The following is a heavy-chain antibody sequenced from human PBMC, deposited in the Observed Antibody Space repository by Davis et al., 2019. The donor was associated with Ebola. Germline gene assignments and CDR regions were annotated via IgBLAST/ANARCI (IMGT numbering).Heavy chain of an antibody. J-gene: IGHJ4*02. CDR2: IKQDGSEK. Sequence: GESLKISCAASGFTFSSYWMNWVRQAPGKGLEWVANIKQDGSEKYYVDSVKGRFTISRDNAKNSLYLQMNSLRAEDTAVYYCARDQLAGGVGEFWGQGTLVTVSS. CDR3: ARDQLAGGVGEF. CDR1: GFTFSSYW. V-gene: IGHV3-7*01. D-gene: IGHD6-6*01.